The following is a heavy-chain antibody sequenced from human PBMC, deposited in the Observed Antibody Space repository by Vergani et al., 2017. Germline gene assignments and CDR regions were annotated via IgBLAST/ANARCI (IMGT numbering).Heavy chain of an antibody. J-gene: IGHJ6*02. CDR2: IIPILGLA. CDR3: AGRSCYIQCSSWSGYGMDV. D-gene: IGHD6-13*01. V-gene: IGHV1-69*02. CDR1: GGTFSSYT. Sequence: QIQLVQSGAEVKKPGSSVKVSCKASGGTFSSYTISWVRQAPGQGLEWMGRIIPILGLANYAQKFQGRVTITADKSTSTAYMELSSLRSEDTAVYYCAGRSCYIQCSSWSGYGMDVWGQGP.